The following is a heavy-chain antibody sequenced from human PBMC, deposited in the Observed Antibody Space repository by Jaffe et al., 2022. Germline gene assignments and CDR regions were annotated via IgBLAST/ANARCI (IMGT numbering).Heavy chain of an antibody. CDR1: GGSISSYY. V-gene: IGHV4-59*01. CDR3: ASSPLRFLEWAKWDY. J-gene: IGHJ4*02. Sequence: QVQLQESGPGLVKPSETLSLTCTVSGGSISSYYWSWIRQPPGKGLEWIGYIYYSGSTNYNPSLKSRVTISVDTSKNQFSLKLSSVTAADTAVYYCASSPLRFLEWAKWDYWGQGTLVTVSS. CDR2: IYYSGST. D-gene: IGHD3-3*01.